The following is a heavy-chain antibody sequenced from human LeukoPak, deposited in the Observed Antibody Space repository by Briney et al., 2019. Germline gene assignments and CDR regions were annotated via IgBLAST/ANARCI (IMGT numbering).Heavy chain of an antibody. J-gene: IGHJ4*02. CDR3: AKKFTGTTVISGDYFDY. D-gene: IGHD4-17*01. Sequence: GGXLRLSCAASGVTFSRDGMNWGRKGQGKGMEWVGVMSSDGSKKYYADSVKGRFTISRDNSNNTLYLQMNSLRAEDTAVYYCAKKFTGTTVISGDYFDYWGQGTLVTVSS. CDR2: MSSDGSKK. V-gene: IGHV3-30-3*02. CDR1: GVTFSRDG.